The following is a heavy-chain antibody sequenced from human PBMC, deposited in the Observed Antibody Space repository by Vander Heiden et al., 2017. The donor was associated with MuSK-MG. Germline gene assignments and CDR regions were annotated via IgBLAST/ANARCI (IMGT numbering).Heavy chain of an antibody. Sequence: QITLKESGPTLVKPTQTLTLTCTFSGFSLSTSGVGVGWIRQPPGKALEWLALIYWSDDKRYSQSLKSRLTITKDTSKNQVVRTMTNMDTVETATYYCAHRGCGGSCDTGAGVFDIWGHGTMVTVSS. J-gene: IGHJ3*02. CDR3: AHRGCGGSCDTGAGVFDI. CDR1: GFSLSTSGVG. D-gene: IGHD2-15*01. V-gene: IGHV2-5*01. CDR2: IYWSDDK.